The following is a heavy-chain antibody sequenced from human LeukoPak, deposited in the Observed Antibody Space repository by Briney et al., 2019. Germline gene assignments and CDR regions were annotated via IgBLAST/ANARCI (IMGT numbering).Heavy chain of an antibody. CDR2: ISSSASTI. CDR3: ARGVGSGYYRYYFDY. V-gene: IGHV3-11*04. D-gene: IGHD3-3*01. Sequence: GGSLRLSCAASGFTFSDYYMSWIRQAPGKGLEWLSYISSSASTIYYADSVKGRFTISRDNAKNSLYLQMNSLRAGDTALYYCARGVGSGYYRYYFDYWGRGTLVTVSS. J-gene: IGHJ4*02. CDR1: GFTFSDYY.